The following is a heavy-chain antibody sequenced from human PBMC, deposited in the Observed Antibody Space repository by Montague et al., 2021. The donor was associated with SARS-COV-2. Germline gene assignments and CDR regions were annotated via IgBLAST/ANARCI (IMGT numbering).Heavy chain of an antibody. V-gene: IGHV4-59*11. D-gene: IGHD3-10*01. CDR1: GGSISSHH. Sequence: SETLSLTCAVSGGSISSHHWSFIRQPPGKGLEWIAYINYSGGTNYNPSLKSRVTISVDTSKNHFSLRLRSVTPADTAVYFCAGATSVRGAVNWFDPWGQGTLVTVSS. CDR3: AGATSVRGAVNWFDP. J-gene: IGHJ5*02. CDR2: INYSGGT.